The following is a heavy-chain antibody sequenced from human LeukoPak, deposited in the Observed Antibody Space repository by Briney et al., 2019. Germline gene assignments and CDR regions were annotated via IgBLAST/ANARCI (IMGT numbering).Heavy chain of an antibody. CDR1: GFTFKSAW. V-gene: IGHV3-15*07. CDR2: IKSKTDGGTT. J-gene: IGHJ5*02. CDR3: TSFTISPGFP. Sequence: GGSLRLSCAASGFTFKSAWMNRVRQAPGKGLEWVGRIKSKTDGGTTDYAAPVKGRFSISRDDSTNTLYLQMNSLKAEDTAVYYCTSFTISPGFPWGQGTLVTVSS. D-gene: IGHD2-2*01.